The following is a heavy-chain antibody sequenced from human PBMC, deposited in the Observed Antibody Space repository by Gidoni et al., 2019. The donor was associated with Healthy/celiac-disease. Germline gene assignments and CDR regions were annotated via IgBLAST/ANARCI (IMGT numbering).Heavy chain of an antibody. J-gene: IGHJ2*01. CDR1: GFTFDDYA. Sequence: EVQLVESGGGLVQPGRSLRLSCAASGFTFDDYAMHWVRHAPGKGLEWVSGISWNSGSIGYADSVKGRFTISRDNAKNSLYLQMNSLRAEDTALYYCAKDLSGDYPYWYFDLWGRGTLVTVSS. CDR3: AKDLSGDYPYWYFDL. V-gene: IGHV3-9*01. CDR2: ISWNSGSI. D-gene: IGHD4-17*01.